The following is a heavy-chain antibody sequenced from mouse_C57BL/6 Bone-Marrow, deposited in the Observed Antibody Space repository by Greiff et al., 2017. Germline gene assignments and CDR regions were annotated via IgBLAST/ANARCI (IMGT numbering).Heavy chain of an antibody. J-gene: IGHJ1*03. CDR2: ISDGGSYT. V-gene: IGHV5-4*01. CDR3: ARDGYYGSRDFDV. D-gene: IGHD1-1*01. Sequence: DVMLVESGGGLVKPGGSLKLSCAASGFTFSSYAMSWVRQTPEKRLEWVATISDGGSYTYYPANVKGRFTISRDNAKNNLYLQMSHLKSEDTAMYYCARDGYYGSRDFDVWGTGTTVTVSS. CDR1: GFTFSSYA.